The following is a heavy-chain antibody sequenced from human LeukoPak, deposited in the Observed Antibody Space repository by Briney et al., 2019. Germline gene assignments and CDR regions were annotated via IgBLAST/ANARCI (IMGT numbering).Heavy chain of an antibody. CDR3: AKDSVYLSGNPNWFDS. CDR1: GFTFSNYA. V-gene: IGHV3-23*01. D-gene: IGHD3-10*01. CDR2: ISNSGAGT. J-gene: IGHJ5*01. Sequence: GGSLRLSCTASGFTFSNYAMSWVRQAPGKGLEWVSGISNSGAGTYYADSVKGRFTISRDGSKNTLYLQMNGLRAEDSAVYYCAKDSVYLSGNPNWFDSWGQGTLVTVSS.